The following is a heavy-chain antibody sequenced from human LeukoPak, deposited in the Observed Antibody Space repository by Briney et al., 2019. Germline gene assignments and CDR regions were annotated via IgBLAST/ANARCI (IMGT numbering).Heavy chain of an antibody. CDR3: ARVESKGSGYYFPY. CDR2: ISAYNGNT. J-gene: IGHJ4*02. Sequence: AASVKVSCKASGYTFTSYGISWVRQAPGQGLEWMGWISAYNGNTNYAQKLQGRVTMTTDTSTSTAYMELRSLRSDDTAVYYCARVESKGSGYYFPYWGQGTLVTVSS. D-gene: IGHD3-22*01. CDR1: GYTFTSYG. V-gene: IGHV1-18*01.